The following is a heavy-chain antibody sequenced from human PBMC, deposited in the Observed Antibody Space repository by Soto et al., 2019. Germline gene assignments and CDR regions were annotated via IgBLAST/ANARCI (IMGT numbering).Heavy chain of an antibody. V-gene: IGHV3-23*01. Sequence: WGSLRLSCSASVFTFSSYAMSWFRQAPGKGLEWVSAISGSGGSTYYADSVKGRFTISRDNSKNTLYLQMNSLRAEDTAVYYCAKGSKVAVAGHNYYGMDVWGQGTTVTVSS. CDR1: VFTFSSYA. CDR2: ISGSGGST. J-gene: IGHJ6*02. CDR3: AKGSKVAVAGHNYYGMDV. D-gene: IGHD6-19*01.